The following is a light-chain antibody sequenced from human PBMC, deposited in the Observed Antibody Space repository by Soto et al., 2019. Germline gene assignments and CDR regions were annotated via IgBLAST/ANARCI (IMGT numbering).Light chain of an antibody. CDR2: DAS. CDR3: QQRSIRPWT. Sequence: EIVLTQSPATLSLSPGERATLSCRASQSVSSYLAWYQQKPGQAPRLLIYDASNRATGIPARFRGSGSGTVFTLTISSLEPEDFAIYYCQQRSIRPWTFGQGTKVEIK. J-gene: IGKJ1*01. CDR1: QSVSSY. V-gene: IGKV3-11*01.